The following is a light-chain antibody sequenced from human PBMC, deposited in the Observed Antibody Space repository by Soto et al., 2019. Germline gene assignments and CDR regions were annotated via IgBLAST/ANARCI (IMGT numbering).Light chain of an antibody. V-gene: IGKV1-5*03. J-gene: IGKJ1*01. CDR2: EAS. CDR1: QTISSG. CDR3: QHYNSYSEA. Sequence: DIQMTQSPSTLSASVGDRVTITCRASQTISSGLAWYQQKPGKAPKLLIYEASTLKSGVPSRFSGSGSGTEFTLTISSLQPDDFATYYCQHYNSYSEAFGQGTKVDIK.